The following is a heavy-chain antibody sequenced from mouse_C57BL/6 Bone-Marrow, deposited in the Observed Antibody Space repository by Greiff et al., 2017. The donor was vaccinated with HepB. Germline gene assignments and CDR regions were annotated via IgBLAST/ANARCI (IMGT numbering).Heavy chain of an antibody. Sequence: EVQLMESGEGLVKPGGSLKLSCAASGFTFSSYAMSWVRQTPEKRLEWVAYISSGGDYIYYADTVKGRFTISRDNARNTLYLQMSSLKSEDTAMYYWTRDSHITTVPHYWGQGTLVTVSA. D-gene: IGHD1-1*01. V-gene: IGHV5-9-1*02. J-gene: IGHJ3*01. CDR1: GFTFSSYA. CDR2: ISSGGDYI. CDR3: TRDSHITTVPHY.